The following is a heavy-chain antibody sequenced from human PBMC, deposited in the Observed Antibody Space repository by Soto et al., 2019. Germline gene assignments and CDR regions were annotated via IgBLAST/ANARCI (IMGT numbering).Heavy chain of an antibody. D-gene: IGHD1-20*01. J-gene: IGHJ6*01. V-gene: IGHV1-69*19. CDR3: ALWYHWNPLSYRGLDV. Sequence: QAHLLQSGTEVKKPGSSLKVSCKVSGGAFTDYSLNWVRHAPGQGLEWLGGIVPLHNASNYSLQFLGRGDISADLSSTTNYMHMRVLTSDKTDTYYCALWYHWNPLSYRGLDVWGQGTRVIVSS. CDR1: GGAFTDYS. CDR2: IVPLHNAS.